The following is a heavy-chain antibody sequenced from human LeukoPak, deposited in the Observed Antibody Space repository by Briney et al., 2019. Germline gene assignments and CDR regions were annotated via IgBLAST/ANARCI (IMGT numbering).Heavy chain of an antibody. CDR2: INHSGST. Sequence: SETLSLTCAVYGGSFSGYYWSWIRQPPGKGLEWIGEINHSGSTNYNPSLKSRVTISVDTSKNQFSLKLSSVTAADTAVYYCAQMGFGDYFDYWGQGTLVTVSS. V-gene: IGHV4-34*01. D-gene: IGHD3-3*01. J-gene: IGHJ4*02. CDR3: AQMGFGDYFDY. CDR1: GGSFSGYY.